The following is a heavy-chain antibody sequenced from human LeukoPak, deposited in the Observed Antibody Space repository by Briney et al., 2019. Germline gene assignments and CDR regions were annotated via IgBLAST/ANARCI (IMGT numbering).Heavy chain of an antibody. CDR3: ARGLYYMDV. J-gene: IGHJ6*03. CDR1: GYTFTSYH. V-gene: IGHV1-46*01. CDR2: INPSGGTT. Sequence: ASVKVSCKASGYTFTSYHMHWVRQAPGQGLEWMGIINPSGGTTNYAQKFRGRVTMTRDMSTSTVYMELSSLRSEDTAVYYCARGLYYMDVWGKGTTVTVSS.